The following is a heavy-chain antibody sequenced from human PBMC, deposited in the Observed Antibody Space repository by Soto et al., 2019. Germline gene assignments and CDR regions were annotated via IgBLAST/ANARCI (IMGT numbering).Heavy chain of an antibody. Sequence: QVQLVQSGAEVKKPGASVKVSCKASGYSFSSYYMHWVRQAPAQGLEWMGIISPSTGTTSYAQKFQGRVTVTRDTSTSTVYMELSSLRSEDTAVYYCARDAAFGTNYFDHWGQGTLVTVSS. CDR1: GYSFSSYY. CDR3: ARDAAFGTNYFDH. D-gene: IGHD3-10*01. CDR2: ISPSTGTT. V-gene: IGHV1-46*01. J-gene: IGHJ4*02.